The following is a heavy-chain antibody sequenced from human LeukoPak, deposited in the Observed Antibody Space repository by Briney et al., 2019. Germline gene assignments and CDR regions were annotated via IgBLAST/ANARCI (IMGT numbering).Heavy chain of an antibody. Sequence: SETLSLTCAVYGGSFSGYYWSWIRQPPGKGLEWIGEINHSGSTNYNPSLKSRVTISVDTSKNQFSLKLSSVTAADTAVCYCARGRGSSWYWEYFQHWGQGTLVTVSS. V-gene: IGHV4-34*01. CDR1: GGSFSGYY. CDR3: ARGRGSSWYWEYFQH. J-gene: IGHJ1*01. CDR2: INHSGST. D-gene: IGHD6-13*01.